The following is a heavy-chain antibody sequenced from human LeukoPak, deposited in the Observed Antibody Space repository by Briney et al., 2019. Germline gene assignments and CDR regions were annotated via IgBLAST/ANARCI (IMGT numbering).Heavy chain of an antibody. CDR2: IHYSGNT. Sequence: PSETLSLTCTVSGGSISSSYYYWGWIRQSPGKGLEWIGSIHYSGNTYDNSSLKRRGTISVDPDKTQFSLKLSSVTAADTAVYYCARGINNWFEPWGQGTLFTVSS. CDR1: GGSISSSYYY. D-gene: IGHD1-14*01. CDR3: ARGINNWFEP. V-gene: IGHV4-39*01. J-gene: IGHJ5*02.